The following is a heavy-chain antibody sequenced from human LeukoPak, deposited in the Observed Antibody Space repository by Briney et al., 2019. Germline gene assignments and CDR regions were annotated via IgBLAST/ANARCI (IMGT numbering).Heavy chain of an antibody. Sequence: KPGGSLRLSCAASGFSFSDYYMTWIRQAPGKGLEWLTYISTSSSDTRYADSVKGRLTISRDDAKKSLYLQMDSLRAEDTALYYCASLVRQFTGAFDIWGQGTMVTVSS. D-gene: IGHD3-10*01. V-gene: IGHV3-11*03. J-gene: IGHJ3*02. CDR2: ISTSSSDT. CDR1: GFSFSDYY. CDR3: ASLVRQFTGAFDI.